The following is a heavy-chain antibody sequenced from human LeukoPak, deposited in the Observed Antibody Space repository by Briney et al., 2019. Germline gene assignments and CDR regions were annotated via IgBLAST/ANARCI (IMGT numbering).Heavy chain of an antibody. V-gene: IGHV3-66*01. CDR3: ARESDAILTGYGSFDY. Sequence: PGGSLRLSCAASGFSVSSNHMSWVRQAPGKGLEWLSVTYPSGNTYYADSVTGRFSVSRDNSENTLYLQMNSLRAEDTAVYYCARESDAILTGYGSFDYWGQGTLVAVSS. J-gene: IGHJ4*02. D-gene: IGHD3-9*01. CDR2: TYPSGNT. CDR1: GFSVSSNH.